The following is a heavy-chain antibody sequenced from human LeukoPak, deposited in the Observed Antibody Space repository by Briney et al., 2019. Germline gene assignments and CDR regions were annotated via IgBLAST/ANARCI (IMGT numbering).Heavy chain of an antibody. D-gene: IGHD3-22*01. Sequence: QPGRSLRLSCAASGFNFSSYGMHCVRQAPGKGLEWVAVISFDGSNKYYADSVKGRFTISRDKLKNTLYLQMNSLRAEDTAVYYCAKGYSSGYYSDAFDVWGQGTMVTVSS. CDR1: GFNFSSYG. CDR3: AKGYSSGYYSDAFDV. V-gene: IGHV3-30*18. CDR2: ISFDGSNK. J-gene: IGHJ3*01.